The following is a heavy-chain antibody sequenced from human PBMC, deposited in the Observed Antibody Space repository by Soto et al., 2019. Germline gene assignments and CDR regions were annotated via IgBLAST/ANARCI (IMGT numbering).Heavy chain of an antibody. Sequence: QVQLVESGGGVVQPGRSLRLSCAASGFTFSSYGMHWVRQAPGKGLEWVAVIWYDGSNKYYADSVKGRFTISRDNSKNSLYLQMNSLRAEDTAVYYCAREQVRGVIYYWGQGTLVTVSS. CDR3: AREQVRGVIYY. CDR1: GFTFSSYG. J-gene: IGHJ4*02. CDR2: IWYDGSNK. D-gene: IGHD3-10*01. V-gene: IGHV3-33*01.